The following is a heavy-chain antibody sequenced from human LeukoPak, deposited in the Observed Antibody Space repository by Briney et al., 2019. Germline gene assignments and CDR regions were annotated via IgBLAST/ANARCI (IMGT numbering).Heavy chain of an antibody. CDR3: ASWAPGGLEY. CDR2: TNHSGST. J-gene: IGHJ4*02. D-gene: IGHD1-26*01. Sequence: SETLSLTCAVYGGSFSGYYWSWIRQPPGKGLEWIGETNHSGSTNYNPSLKSRVTISVDTSKNQFSLKLSCVTAADTAVYYCASWAPGGLEYWGQGTLVSVSS. CDR1: GGSFSGYY. V-gene: IGHV4-34*01.